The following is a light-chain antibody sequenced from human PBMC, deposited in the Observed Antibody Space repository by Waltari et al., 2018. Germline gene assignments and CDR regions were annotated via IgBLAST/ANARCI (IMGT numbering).Light chain of an antibody. Sequence: DIQMTQSPSTLSASVGDRVTITCRASQSISSWLAWYQQKPGKAPKLLIYKASSLESGVPSRFSGSGSGTEFTLPISSLHPDDFATYYCQQYNSYETFGQGTKVEIK. CDR3: QQYNSYET. V-gene: IGKV1-5*03. J-gene: IGKJ1*01. CDR2: KAS. CDR1: QSISSW.